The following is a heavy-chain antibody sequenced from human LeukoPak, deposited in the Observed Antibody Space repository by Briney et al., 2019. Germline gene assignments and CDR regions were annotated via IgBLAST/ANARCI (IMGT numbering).Heavy chain of an antibody. CDR3: ARETQSYDSSGYYYP. J-gene: IGHJ5*02. D-gene: IGHD3-22*01. CDR2: IWYDGSNK. V-gene: IGHV3-33*01. CDR1: GFTFSSYG. Sequence: GGSLRLSCAASGFTFSSYGMHWVRQAPGKGLEWVAVIWYDGSNKYYADSVKGRFTISRDKSKNTLHLQMNSLRAEDTAVYYCARETQSYDSSGYYYPWGQGTLVTVSS.